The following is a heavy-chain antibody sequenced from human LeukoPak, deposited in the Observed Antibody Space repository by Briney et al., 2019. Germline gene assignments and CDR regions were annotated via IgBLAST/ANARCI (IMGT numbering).Heavy chain of an antibody. V-gene: IGHV3-23*01. J-gene: IGHJ4*02. CDR1: GFTFSSYA. D-gene: IGHD5-12*01. CDR2: ISGSGGST. CDR3: ANVDTVGYYFDY. Sequence: PGGSLRLSCAASGFTFSSYAMSWVRQAPGKGLEWVSAISGSGGSTYYADSVKGRFTISRDNSKNTLYLQMNSLRAEDTAVYYCANVDTVGYYFDYWGQGTLVTVSS.